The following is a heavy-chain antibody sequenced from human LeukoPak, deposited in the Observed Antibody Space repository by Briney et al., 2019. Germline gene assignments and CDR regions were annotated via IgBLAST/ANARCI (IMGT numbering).Heavy chain of an antibody. CDR2: ISSSSSTI. J-gene: IGHJ3*02. CDR3: AASVHDYGDYVSGAFDI. CDR1: GVTFSSYS. Sequence: GGSLRLSCAASGVTFSSYSMNWVRQAPGKGLEWVSYISSSSSTIYYADSVKGRFTISRDNAKNSLYLQMNSLRDEDTAVYYCAASVHDYGDYVSGAFDIWGQGTMVTVSS. V-gene: IGHV3-48*02. D-gene: IGHD4-17*01.